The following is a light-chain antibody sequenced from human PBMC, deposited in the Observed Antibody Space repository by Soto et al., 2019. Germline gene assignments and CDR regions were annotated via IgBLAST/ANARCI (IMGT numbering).Light chain of an antibody. CDR3: QQSGDNPPWT. V-gene: IGKV1-39*01. CDR2: AAS. J-gene: IGKJ1*01. CDR1: QSIRKY. Sequence: DIQMTQSPSSLSASVGDRVIITCRASQSIRKYLNWYQHKPGKVPTLLIYAASSLQSGVPSRFSGSGSRTEFTLTITSLQPEDFATYYCQQSGDNPPWTFGQGTKVDIK.